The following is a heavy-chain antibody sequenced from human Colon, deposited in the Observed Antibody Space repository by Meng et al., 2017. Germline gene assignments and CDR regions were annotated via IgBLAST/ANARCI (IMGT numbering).Heavy chain of an antibody. CDR1: GGSFSGYY. CDR3: GRGRYSGYLP. J-gene: IGHJ5*02. V-gene: IGHV4-34*01. CDR2: INHSGST. Sequence: QGHLQRWGAGLLKPSETLSLTFAVYGGSFSGYYWSWIRQPPGKGLEWIGEINHSGSTNYNPSLKSRVTISVDTSKNQFSLKLSSVTAADTAVYYCGRGRYSGYLPWGQGTLVTVSS. D-gene: IGHD5-12*01.